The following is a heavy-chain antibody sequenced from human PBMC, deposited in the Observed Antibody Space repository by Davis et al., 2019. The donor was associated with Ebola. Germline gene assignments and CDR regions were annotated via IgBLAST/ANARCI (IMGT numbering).Heavy chain of an antibody. V-gene: IGHV3-48*02. CDR3: ARETDVDTAMEDY. CDR1: GITFSTPG. D-gene: IGHD5-18*01. CDR2: ISSRSGTI. Sequence: GESLKISCAASGITFSTPGMNWVRQAPGKGLEWVSYISSRSGTIYYADSVKGRFTISRDNAQNSLYLQMNSLRDEDTAVYYCARETDVDTAMEDYWGQGTLVTVSS. J-gene: IGHJ4*02.